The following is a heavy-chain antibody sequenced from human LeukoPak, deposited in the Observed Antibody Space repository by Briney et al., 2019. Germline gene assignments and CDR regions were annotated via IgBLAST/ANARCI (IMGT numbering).Heavy chain of an antibody. J-gene: IGHJ3*02. D-gene: IGHD3-10*01. CDR2: ISGSGGST. CDR1: GFTFSSYT. Sequence: GGSLRLSCAASGFTFSSYTMSWVRQAPGKGLEWVSAISGSGGSTYYADSVKGRFTISRDNSKNTLYLQMNSLRAEDTAVYYCAKDRSYGSGSYWFWSDAFDIWGQGTMVTVSS. CDR3: AKDRSYGSGSYWFWSDAFDI. V-gene: IGHV3-23*01.